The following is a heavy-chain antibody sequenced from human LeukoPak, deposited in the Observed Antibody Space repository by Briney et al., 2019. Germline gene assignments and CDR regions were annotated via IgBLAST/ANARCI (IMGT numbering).Heavy chain of an antibody. CDR3: ARAVVDYDSSDAMDV. CDR2: ISYDGSNK. Sequence: GGSLRLSCAASGFTFSTYAMHWVRQAPGKGLEWVAVISYDGSNKYYADSVKGRFTTSRDNSTNTLSLQMNSLRAEDTAVYYCARAVVDYDSSDAMDVWGQGTTVTVSS. V-gene: IGHV3-30-3*01. CDR1: GFTFSTYA. J-gene: IGHJ6*02. D-gene: IGHD3-22*01.